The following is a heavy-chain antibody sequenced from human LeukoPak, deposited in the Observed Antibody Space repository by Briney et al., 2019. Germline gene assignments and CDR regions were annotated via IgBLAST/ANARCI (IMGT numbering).Heavy chain of an antibody. Sequence: SQTLSLTCTVSGGSVSSGGYYWSWIRQPPGKGLEWIGYIYHSGSTYYNPSLKSRVTISVDRSKNQFSLKLSSVTAADTAVYYCARIRGTTYYYYMDVWGKGTTVTVSS. D-gene: IGHD1-1*01. CDR3: ARIRGTTYYYYMDV. CDR2: IYHSGST. J-gene: IGHJ6*03. CDR1: GGSVSSGGYY. V-gene: IGHV4-30-2*01.